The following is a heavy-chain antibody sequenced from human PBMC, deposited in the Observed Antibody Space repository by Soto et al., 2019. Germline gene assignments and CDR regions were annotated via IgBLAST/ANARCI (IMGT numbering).Heavy chain of an antibody. J-gene: IGHJ4*02. Sequence: GGSLRLSCAASGFTFSNYNINWVRQAPGKGLERVSSINSSSSYIYYADSVKGRFTISRDNAKNSLYLQMNSLRAEDAAVYYCARERMITFGGVIVTPYYFDYWGQGTLVTVSS. D-gene: IGHD3-16*02. CDR3: ARERMITFGGVIVTPYYFDY. V-gene: IGHV3-21*01. CDR2: INSSSSYI. CDR1: GFTFSNYN.